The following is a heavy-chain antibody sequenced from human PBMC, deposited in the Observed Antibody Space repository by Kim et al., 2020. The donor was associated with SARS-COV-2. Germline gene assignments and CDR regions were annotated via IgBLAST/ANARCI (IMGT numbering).Heavy chain of an antibody. J-gene: IGHJ6*02. CDR2: ISSSSYI. CDR1: GFTFSSYS. Sequence: GGSLRLSCAASGFTFSSYSMNWVRQAPGKGLEWVSSISSSSYIYYADSVKGRFTISRDNAKNSLYLQMNSLRAEDTAVYYCARDYYDSSGYGYYGMDVRGQGTTVTVSS. D-gene: IGHD3-22*01. CDR3: ARDYYDSSGYGYYGMDV. V-gene: IGHV3-21*01.